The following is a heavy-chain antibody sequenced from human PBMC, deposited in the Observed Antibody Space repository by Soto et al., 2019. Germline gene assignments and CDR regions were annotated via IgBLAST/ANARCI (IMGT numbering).Heavy chain of an antibody. Sequence: ASVKVSCKASGFTFTSSAVQWVRQARGQRLEWIGWIVVGSGNTNYAQKFQERVTITRDMSTSTAYMELSSLRSEDTAVYYCAADFVDMVRGVRSYYYYGMDVWGQGTTVTVSS. CDR3: AADFVDMVRGVRSYYYYGMDV. CDR1: GFTFTSSA. V-gene: IGHV1-58*01. D-gene: IGHD3-10*01. J-gene: IGHJ6*02. CDR2: IVVGSGNT.